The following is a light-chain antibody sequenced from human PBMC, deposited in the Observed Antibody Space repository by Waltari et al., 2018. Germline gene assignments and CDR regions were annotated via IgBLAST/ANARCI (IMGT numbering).Light chain of an antibody. J-gene: IGLJ2*01. V-gene: IGLV3-1*01. CDR3: QAWDSGTLV. Sequence: SYELTQPPSVSVSPGQTASITSAGDKLGDKYACWYQQKPGQSTVLVIDQDRKRPSGIPERFSGSNSGNTVTLTISGTQTMDEADYYCQAWDSGTLVFGGGTKLTVL. CDR1: KLGDKY. CDR2: QDR.